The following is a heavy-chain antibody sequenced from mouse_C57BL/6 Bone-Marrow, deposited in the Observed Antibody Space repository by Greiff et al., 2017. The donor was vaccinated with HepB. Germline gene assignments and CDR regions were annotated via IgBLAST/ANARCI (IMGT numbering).Heavy chain of an antibody. Sequence: EVQLQESGPGLVKPSQSLSLTCSVTGYSITSGYYWNWIRQFPGNKLEWMGYISYDGSNNYNPSLKNRISITRDTSKNQFFLKLNSVTTEDTATYYCARYPAYWGQGTLVTVSA. CDR2: ISYDGSN. D-gene: IGHD5-1*01. V-gene: IGHV3-6*01. CDR3: ARYPAY. CDR1: GYSITSGYY. J-gene: IGHJ3*01.